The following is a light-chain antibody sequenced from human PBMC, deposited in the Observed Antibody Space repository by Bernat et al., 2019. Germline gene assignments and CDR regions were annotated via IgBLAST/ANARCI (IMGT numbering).Light chain of an antibody. CDR3: QQRSNWPPLT. J-gene: IGKJ4*01. CDR1: QSVSSY. CDR2: DAS. V-gene: IGKV3-11*01. Sequence: EIVLTQSPATLSLSPGERATLPCRASQSVSSYLAWYQQKPGQAPRLLIYDASNRATGIPARFSGSGSGTDFPLTISSLEPEDFAVYYCQQRSNWPPLTFGGGTKVELK.